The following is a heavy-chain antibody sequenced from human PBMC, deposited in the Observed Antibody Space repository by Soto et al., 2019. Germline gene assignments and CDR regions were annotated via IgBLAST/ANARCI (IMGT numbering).Heavy chain of an antibody. Sequence: SVKVSCKASGGTFSSYSISWLRQAPRQGLKWMGGIIPIFCTPNYAQKFQGRVTITADESTSTAYMELSSMRSEETAVYFCARYCTGGSCEPLKKRRMDVWGQGTTVTVSS. J-gene: IGHJ6*02. D-gene: IGHD2-15*01. CDR3: ARYCTGGSCEPLKKRRMDV. CDR1: GGTFSSYS. CDR2: IIPIFCTP. V-gene: IGHV1-69*13.